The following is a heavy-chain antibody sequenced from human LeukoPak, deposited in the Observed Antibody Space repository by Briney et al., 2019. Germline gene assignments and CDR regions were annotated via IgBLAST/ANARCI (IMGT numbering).Heavy chain of an antibody. CDR3: ARGDSSSWPHYGMDV. CDR1: GFTFSSYG. Sequence: GGSLRLSCAASGFTFSSYGMHWVRQAPGKGLEWVAVIWYDGSNKYYADSVKGRFTISRDNSKNTLYLQMNSLGAEDTAVYYCARGDSSSWPHYGMDVWGQGTTVTVSS. J-gene: IGHJ6*02. CDR2: IWYDGSNK. D-gene: IGHD6-13*01. V-gene: IGHV3-33*01.